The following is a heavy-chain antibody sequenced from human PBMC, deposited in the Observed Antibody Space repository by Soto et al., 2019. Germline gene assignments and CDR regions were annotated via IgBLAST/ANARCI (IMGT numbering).Heavy chain of an antibody. D-gene: IGHD3-10*01. J-gene: IGHJ4*02. CDR2: ISYDGSNK. V-gene: IGHV3-30*18. CDR1: GFTFSSYG. Sequence: GGSLRLSCAASGFTFSSYGMHWVRQAPGKGLEWVAVISYDGSNKYYADSVKGRFTISRDNSKNTLYLQMNSLRAEDTAVYYCAKDRFGYYGSGSYFSPPLPHDYWGQGTLVTVSS. CDR3: AKDRFGYYGSGSYFSPPLPHDY.